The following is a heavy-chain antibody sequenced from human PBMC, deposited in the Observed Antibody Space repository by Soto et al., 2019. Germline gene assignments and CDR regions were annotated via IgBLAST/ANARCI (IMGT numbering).Heavy chain of an antibody. V-gene: IGHV3-30-3*01. Sequence: QVQLVESGGGVVQPGRSLRLSCAASGFTFSSYAMHWVRQAPGKGLEWVAVISYDGSNKYYADSVKGRFTISRDNSKNTLYLQINSLRAEDTAVYYCARGGYSNYESYYYYGMDVWGQGTTVTVSS. CDR2: ISYDGSNK. J-gene: IGHJ6*02. CDR1: GFTFSSYA. CDR3: ARGGYSNYESYYYYGMDV. D-gene: IGHD4-4*01.